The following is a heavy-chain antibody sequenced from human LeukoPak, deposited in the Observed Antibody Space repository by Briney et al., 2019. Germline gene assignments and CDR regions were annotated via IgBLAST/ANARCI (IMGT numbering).Heavy chain of an antibody. V-gene: IGHV4-59*01. J-gene: IGHJ4*02. CDR3: AFAAAGIDY. D-gene: IGHD6-13*01. CDR1: GGSISSYY. CDR2: IYYSGST. Sequence: PSETLSLTCTVSGGSISSYYWSWIRQSPGKGLEWIGYIYYSGSTNYNPSLKSRVTISVDTSKNQFSLKLSSVTAADTAVYYCAFAAAGIDYWGQGTLVTVSS.